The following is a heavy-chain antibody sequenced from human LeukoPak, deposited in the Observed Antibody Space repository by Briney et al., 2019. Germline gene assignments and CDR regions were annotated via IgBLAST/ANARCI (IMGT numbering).Heavy chain of an antibody. V-gene: IGHV1-2*02. CDR1: GYTFTGYY. J-gene: IGHJ4*02. D-gene: IGHD3-10*01. CDR2: INPNSGAT. CDR3: ARVPGSFDY. Sequence: ASVKVSCKASGYTFTGYYMHWVRQAPGQGLELMGWINPNSGATNYAQKFQGRVTMTRDTSISTDYMDLNRLTSDDTAVYYCARVPGSFDYWGQGTLVTVSS.